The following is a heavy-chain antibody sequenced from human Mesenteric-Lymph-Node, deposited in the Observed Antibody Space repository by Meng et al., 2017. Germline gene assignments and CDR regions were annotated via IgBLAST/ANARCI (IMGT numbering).Heavy chain of an antibody. Sequence: QVQLVESGGVVVQPGRSLRLSCAASGFTFRSSGMHWVRQAPGKGLGWVAVIWSDGSNRYYADSVKGRFAISRDISKNTLILQMNSLRAEDTAVYYCARGYYGGNSDFDYWGQGTLVTVSS. CDR2: IWSDGSNR. CDR1: GFTFRSSG. V-gene: IGHV3-33*01. CDR3: ARGYYGGNSDFDY. D-gene: IGHD4-23*01. J-gene: IGHJ4*02.